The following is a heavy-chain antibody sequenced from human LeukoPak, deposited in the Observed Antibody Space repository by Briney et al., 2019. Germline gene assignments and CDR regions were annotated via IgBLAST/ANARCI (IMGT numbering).Heavy chain of an antibody. CDR3: AKETGSSGYPNDY. J-gene: IGHJ4*02. V-gene: IGHV3-30*02. Sequence: GGSLRLSCAASGFTFSSYGMHWVRQAPGKGLEWVAFIRYDGSNKYYADSVKGRFTISRDNSKNTLYLQMNSLRAEDTAVYYCAKETGSSGYPNDYWGQGTLVTVSS. D-gene: IGHD3-22*01. CDR2: IRYDGSNK. CDR1: GFTFSSYG.